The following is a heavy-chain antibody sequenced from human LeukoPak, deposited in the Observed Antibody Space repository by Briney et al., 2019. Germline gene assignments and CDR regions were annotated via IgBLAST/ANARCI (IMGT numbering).Heavy chain of an antibody. V-gene: IGHV4-61*01. CDR3: ARPRRGYSYALAFDI. J-gene: IGHJ3*02. CDR1: GYSISSGYY. D-gene: IGHD5-18*01. Sequence: PSETLSLTCTVSGYSISSGYYWSWIRQPPGKGLEWIGYIYYSGITNYNPSLKSRVTISVATSKNQFSLKLSSVTAADTAVYYCARPRRGYSYALAFDIWGQGTMVTVSS. CDR2: IYYSGIT.